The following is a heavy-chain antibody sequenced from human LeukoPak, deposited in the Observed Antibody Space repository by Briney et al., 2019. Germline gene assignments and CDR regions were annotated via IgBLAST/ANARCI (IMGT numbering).Heavy chain of an antibody. V-gene: IGHV3-48*03. CDR3: ARDRYSSSTYYYSYYIDV. J-gene: IGHJ6*03. D-gene: IGHD6-6*01. CDR1: GFTFSSYE. Sequence: GGSLRLSCAASGFTFSSYEMNWVRQAPGKGLEWVSYISSSGSTIYYADSVKGRFTISRDNAKNSLYLQMNSLRAEDTAVYYCARDRYSSSTYYYSYYIDVWGKGTTVTFSS. CDR2: ISSSGSTI.